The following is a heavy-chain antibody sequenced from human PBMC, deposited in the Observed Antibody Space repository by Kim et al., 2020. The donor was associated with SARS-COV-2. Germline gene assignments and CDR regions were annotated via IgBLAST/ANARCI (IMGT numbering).Heavy chain of an antibody. CDR1: GFTFSSYW. CDR3: ARADSSSWEHFDY. D-gene: IGHD6-13*01. Sequence: GGSLRLSCAASGFTFSSYWIHWVRQAPGKGLVWVSRINSDGSSTSYADSVKDRFTISRDNAKNTLYLQMNSLRAEDTAVYYCARADSSSWEHFDYWGQGTLVTVSS. V-gene: IGHV3-74*01. CDR2: INSDGSST. J-gene: IGHJ4*02.